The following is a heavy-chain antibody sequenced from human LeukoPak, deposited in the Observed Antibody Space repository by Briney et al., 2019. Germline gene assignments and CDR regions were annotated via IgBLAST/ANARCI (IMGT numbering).Heavy chain of an antibody. CDR1: GGSISSYY. CDR2: INHSGSA. J-gene: IGHJ6*02. V-gene: IGHV4-34*01. Sequence: SETLSLTCTVSGGSISSYYWSWIRQPPGKGLEWIGEINHSGSANYNPSLKSRVTISVDTSKNQFSLKLSSVTAADTAVYYCARPAVAGTYYYGMDVWGQGTTVTVSS. D-gene: IGHD6-19*01. CDR3: ARPAVAGTYYYGMDV.